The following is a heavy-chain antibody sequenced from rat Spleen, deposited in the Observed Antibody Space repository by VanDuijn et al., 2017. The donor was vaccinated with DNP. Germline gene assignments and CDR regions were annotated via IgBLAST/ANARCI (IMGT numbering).Heavy chain of an antibody. Sequence: QVQLKESGPGLVQPSQTLSLTCTVSGFSLITYHVHWIRQPLGKGLEWLGRIQSGPGNTDYNSALKSRLSISRNTPKSQVFLKMSSVQTEDTAMYFCVRDSGIEAYWCQGTLVTVSS. D-gene: IGHD1-11*01. J-gene: IGHJ3*01. V-gene: IGHV2-27*01. CDR3: VRDSGIEAY. CDR1: GFSLITYH. CDR2: IQSGPGNT.